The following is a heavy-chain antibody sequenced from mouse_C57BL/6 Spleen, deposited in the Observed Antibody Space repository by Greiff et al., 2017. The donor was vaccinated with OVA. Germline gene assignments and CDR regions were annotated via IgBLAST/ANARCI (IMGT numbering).Heavy chain of an antibody. D-gene: IGHD4-1*02. J-gene: IGHJ2*01. CDR2: IYPGDGDT. CDR3: ARGGGSTGYYCDY. Sequence: VQLQQSGPELVKPGASVKISCKASGYAFSSSWMNWVKQRPGKGLEWIGRIYPGDGDTNYNGKFKGKATLTADQSTSTAYMQLSSLTSEYSAVYFCARGGGSTGYYCDYWGQGTTLTVSS. V-gene: IGHV1-82*01. CDR1: GYAFSSSW.